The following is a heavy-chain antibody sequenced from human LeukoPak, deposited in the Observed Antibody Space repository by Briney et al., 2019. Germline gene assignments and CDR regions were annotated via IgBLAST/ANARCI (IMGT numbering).Heavy chain of an antibody. V-gene: IGHV4-34*01. J-gene: IGHJ4*02. CDR2: INHSGST. CDR1: GGPFSGYY. Sequence: SETLSLTCAVYGGPFSGYYWSWIRQPPGKGLEGIGEINHSGSTNYNPSLKRRVTISVDPSKTQFDLTVSCVTAADTAVYYCARYGLFGYSKGYWGQGTLVTVSS. CDR3: ARYGLFGYSKGY. D-gene: IGHD3-10*02.